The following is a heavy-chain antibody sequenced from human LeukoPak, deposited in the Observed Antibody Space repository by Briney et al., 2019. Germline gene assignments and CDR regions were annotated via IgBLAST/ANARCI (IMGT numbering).Heavy chain of an antibody. Sequence: AGGSLRLSCAASGFTFSSYAMHWVRQAPGKGLEYVSAISSNGGSTYYANSVKGRFTISRDNSKNTLYLQMGSLRAEDMAVYYCARGGYSYGPGAFDIWGQGTMVTVSS. CDR2: ISSNGGST. J-gene: IGHJ3*02. CDR1: GFTFSSYA. D-gene: IGHD5-18*01. V-gene: IGHV3-64*01. CDR3: ARGGYSYGPGAFDI.